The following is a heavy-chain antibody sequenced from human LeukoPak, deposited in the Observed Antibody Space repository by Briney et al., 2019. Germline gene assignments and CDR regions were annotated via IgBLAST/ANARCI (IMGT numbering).Heavy chain of an antibody. CDR2: INPSGGST. CDR3: AKHSVERELLPDYFDY. D-gene: IGHD1-26*01. V-gene: IGHV1-46*01. Sequence: ASVKVSCKASGYTFTSYYMHWVRQAPGQGLEWMGIINPSGGSTSYAQKFQGRVTMTRDTSTSTVYMELSSLRPEDTALYYCAKHSVERELLPDYFDYWGQGTLVTVSS. J-gene: IGHJ4*02. CDR1: GYTFTSYY.